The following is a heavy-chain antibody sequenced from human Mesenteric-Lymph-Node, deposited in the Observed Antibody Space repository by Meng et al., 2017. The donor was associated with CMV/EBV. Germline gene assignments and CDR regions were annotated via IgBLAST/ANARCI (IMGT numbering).Heavy chain of an antibody. V-gene: IGHV4-59*12. D-gene: IGHD1-26*01. CDR1: GASISTYY. Sequence: SETLSLTCAVSGASISTYYWSWIRQSPEKGLEWIGYIYYTGNTNYNPSLKSRVSISVDTSKNQFSLKLSSVTAADTAVYYCARGYSGTYGKFDYWGQGTLVTVSS. CDR3: ARGYSGTYGKFDY. J-gene: IGHJ4*02. CDR2: IYYTGNT.